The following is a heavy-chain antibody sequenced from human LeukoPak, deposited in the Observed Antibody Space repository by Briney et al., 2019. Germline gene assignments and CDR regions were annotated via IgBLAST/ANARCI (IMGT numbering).Heavy chain of an antibody. J-gene: IGHJ4*02. Sequence: GESTKISCKGSGYSFTSYWIGWVRQMPGKGLEWMGIIYPGDSDTRYSPSFQGQVTISADKSISTAYLQWSSLKASDTAMYYCAGSEVDILYYFDYWGQGTLVTVSS. CDR3: AGSEVDILYYFDY. D-gene: IGHD2-2*03. CDR1: GYSFTSYW. V-gene: IGHV5-51*01. CDR2: IYPGDSDT.